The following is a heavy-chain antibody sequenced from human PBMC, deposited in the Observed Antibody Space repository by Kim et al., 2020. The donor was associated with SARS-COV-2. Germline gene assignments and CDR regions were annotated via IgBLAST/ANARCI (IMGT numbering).Heavy chain of an antibody. J-gene: IGHJ5*02. CDR3: ARGTMVRGVRLSDWFDP. V-gene: IGHV1-46*01. D-gene: IGHD3-10*01. Sequence: FQGRVTMTRDTSTSTVYMELSSLRSEDTAVYYCARGTMVRGVRLSDWFDPWGQGTLVTVSS.